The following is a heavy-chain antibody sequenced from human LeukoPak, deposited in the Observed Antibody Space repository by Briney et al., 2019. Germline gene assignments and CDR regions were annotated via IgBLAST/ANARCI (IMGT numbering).Heavy chain of an antibody. J-gene: IGHJ4*02. CDR3: ATVDSYYYDSSGYY. CDR1: GFTFSSYS. V-gene: IGHV3-21*01. CDR2: ISSSSSYI. Sequence: GGSLGLSCAASGFTFSSYSMNWVRQAPGKGLEWVSSISSSSSYIYYADSVKGRFTISRDNAKNSLYLQMNSLRAEDTAVYYCATVDSYYYDSSGYYWGQGTLVTVSS. D-gene: IGHD3-22*01.